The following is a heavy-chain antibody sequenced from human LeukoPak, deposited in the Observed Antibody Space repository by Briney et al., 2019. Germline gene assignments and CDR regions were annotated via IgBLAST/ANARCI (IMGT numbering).Heavy chain of an antibody. D-gene: IGHD6-13*01. Sequence: GGSLRLSCAAYGFTVSSNYMSLVRQAPGKGLEWVSVIYSGGSTYYADSVKGRFTISRDNSKNTLYLQMNSLRAEDTAVYYCARDLSSSWPTEFDYWGQGTLVTVSS. J-gene: IGHJ4*02. CDR1: GFTVSSNY. V-gene: IGHV3-66*01. CDR2: IYSGGST. CDR3: ARDLSSSWPTEFDY.